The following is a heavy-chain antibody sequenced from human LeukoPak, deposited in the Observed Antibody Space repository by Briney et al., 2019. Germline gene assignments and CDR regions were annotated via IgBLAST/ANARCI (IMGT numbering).Heavy chain of an antibody. CDR2: TLGSGGGT. V-gene: IGHV3-23*01. J-gene: IGHJ6*02. CDR3: ATTPGAYYYYHMDV. CDR1: GFAFSSYD. D-gene: IGHD3-10*01. Sequence: GGSLRLSCAASGFAFSSYDMSWVRQAPGKGLEWVSATLGSGGGTYYADSVKGRFTISRDNSKNTLYLQMNSLRAEDTAVYYCATTPGAYYYYHMDVWGQGTTVTVSS.